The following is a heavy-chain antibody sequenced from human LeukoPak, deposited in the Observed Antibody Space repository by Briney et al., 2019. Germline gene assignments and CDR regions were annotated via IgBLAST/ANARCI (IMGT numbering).Heavy chain of an antibody. J-gene: IGHJ2*01. CDR2: IYYSGST. D-gene: IGHD4-23*01. CDR3: ASVPLYGGEFRYFDL. CDR1: GGSISSYY. Sequence: SETLSLTCTVSGGSISSYYWSWIRQPPGKGLERIGYIYYSGSTNYNPSLNSRVTISVDTSKNHFSLKLSSVTAADTAVYYCASVPLYGGEFRYFDLWGRGTLVTVSS. V-gene: IGHV4-59*01.